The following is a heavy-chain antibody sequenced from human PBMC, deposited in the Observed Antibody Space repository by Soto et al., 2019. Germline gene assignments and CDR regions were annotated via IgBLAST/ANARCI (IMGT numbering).Heavy chain of an antibody. D-gene: IGHD2-2*01. V-gene: IGHV1-8*01. CDR3: ARGKSWDALVPASYNYYYSYGMDV. Sequence: QVQLVQSGAEVKKPGASVKVSCKASGYTFTSYDINWVRQATGQGLEWMGWMNPNSGNTGYAQKFQGRVTMTRNTSISTAYMELSSLRSEDTAVYYCARGKSWDALVPASYNYYYSYGMDVWGQGTTVTVSS. CDR1: GYTFTSYD. CDR2: MNPNSGNT. J-gene: IGHJ6*02.